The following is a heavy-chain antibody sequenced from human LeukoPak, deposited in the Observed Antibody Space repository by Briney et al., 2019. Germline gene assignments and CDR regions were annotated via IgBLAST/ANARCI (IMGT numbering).Heavy chain of an antibody. V-gene: IGHV3-23*01. Sequence: PGGSLRLSCAASGFTFSNYGMIWVRQAPGKGLQWVSGLSGSGESAYYADSVKGRFTISRDNAKNTLYLQMNSLRAEDTAVYFCAREVVGATGSNWFDPWGQGTLVTVSS. CDR1: GFTFSNYG. J-gene: IGHJ5*02. D-gene: IGHD1-26*01. CDR3: AREVVGATGSNWFDP. CDR2: LSGSGESA.